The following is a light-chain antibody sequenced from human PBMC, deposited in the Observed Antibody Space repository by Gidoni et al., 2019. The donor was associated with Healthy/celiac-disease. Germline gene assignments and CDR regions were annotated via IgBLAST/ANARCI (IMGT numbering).Light chain of an antibody. CDR3: QQRSNWPWT. V-gene: IGKV3-11*01. CDR2: DAS. Sequence: DIVFTHSPATLSLSPGERATLSCRASQSVSSYLAWYQQKPGQAPRLLIYDASNRATGIPARFSGSGSGTDFTLTISSLEPEDFAVYYCQQRSNWPWTFGQGTKVEIK. CDR1: QSVSSY. J-gene: IGKJ1*01.